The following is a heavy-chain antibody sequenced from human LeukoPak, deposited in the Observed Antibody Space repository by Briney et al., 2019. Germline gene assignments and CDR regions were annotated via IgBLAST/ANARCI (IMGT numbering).Heavy chain of an antibody. J-gene: IGHJ4*02. Sequence: PGGSLRLSCAASGFTFSTYWMSWVRQAPGNGLEWVANIKQDGSEKYYVDSVKGRFTISRDNAKNSLSLLMNSLRAEDTAVYYCAGTPSGYNSGWGGVDSWGQGAQVTVS. CDR2: IKQDGSEK. CDR3: AGTPSGYNSGWGGVDS. CDR1: GFTFSTYW. V-gene: IGHV3-7*03. D-gene: IGHD6-19*01.